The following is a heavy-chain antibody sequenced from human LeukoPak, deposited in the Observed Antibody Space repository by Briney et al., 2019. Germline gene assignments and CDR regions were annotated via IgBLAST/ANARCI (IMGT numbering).Heavy chain of an antibody. CDR1: GYTLTELS. J-gene: IGHJ4*02. CDR2: FDPEDGET. V-gene: IGHV1-24*01. Sequence: ASVKVSCKVSGYTLTELSMHWVRQAPGKGLEWMGGFDPEDGETIYAQKFQGRVTMTEDTSTDTAYMELSSLRSEDTAVYYCATLPQPKYYYDSSGPNWGQGTLVTVSS. D-gene: IGHD3-22*01. CDR3: ATLPQPKYYYDSSGPN.